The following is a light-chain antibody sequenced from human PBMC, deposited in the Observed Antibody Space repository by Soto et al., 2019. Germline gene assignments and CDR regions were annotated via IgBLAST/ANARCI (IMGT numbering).Light chain of an antibody. J-gene: IGKJ1*01. CDR2: DAS. CDR3: QKYGRYVWK. V-gene: IGKV1-5*01. CDR1: QSISSW. Sequence: IQMTQSPSTLSASVGDRFTITCRASQSISSWLAWYQQKPGKAPKLLIYDASSLESGVPSRFSGSGSGTEFTLTISSLQPDDFATYYCQKYGRYVWKFGQGTKVDIK.